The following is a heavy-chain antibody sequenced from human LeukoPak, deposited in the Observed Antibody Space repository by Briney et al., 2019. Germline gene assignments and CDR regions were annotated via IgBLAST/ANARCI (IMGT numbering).Heavy chain of an antibody. CDR1: GGSVSSSSYF. Sequence: SETLSLTCTVSGGSVSSSSYFWGWIRQPPGKGLEWIGLMSYSGTSAYNPSLESRVTISVDTSKNRFSLKVTSVTAADTAIYYCSRSHGAYFGQGTLVTVSS. CDR3: SRSHGAY. CDR2: MSYSGTS. V-gene: IGHV4-39*01. D-gene: IGHD4-17*01. J-gene: IGHJ4*02.